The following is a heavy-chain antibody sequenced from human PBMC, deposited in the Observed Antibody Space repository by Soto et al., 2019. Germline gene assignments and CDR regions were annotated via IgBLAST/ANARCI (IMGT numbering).Heavy chain of an antibody. J-gene: IGHJ4*02. V-gene: IGHV3-33*01. CDR1: GFTFSSYG. CDR2: IWYDGSNK. CDR3: WISPGYSGSCPLSRNFDY. D-gene: IGHD6-13*01. Sequence: PGGSLRLSCAASGFTFSSYGMHWVRQAPGKGLEWVAVIWYDGSNKYYADSVKGRFTISRDNSKNTLYLQMNSLRTEDTADYYWWISPGYSGSCPLSRNFDYWAQGTRDTFSS.